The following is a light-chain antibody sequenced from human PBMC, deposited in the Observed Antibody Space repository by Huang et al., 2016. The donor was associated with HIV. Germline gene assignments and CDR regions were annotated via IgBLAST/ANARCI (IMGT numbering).Light chain of an antibody. CDR1: QSVTHS. CDR3: QQYHYWPPVT. J-gene: IGKJ1*01. Sequence: IVMTQSPNTLSVSPGERATLSCRAGQSVTHSLAWYQQKPGPAPRRLIYGTSSRATGIPGRFSGSGSGTDFTLTISSLQSDDFGVYYCQQYHYWPPVTFGQGTKVEI. V-gene: IGKV3-15*01. CDR2: GTS.